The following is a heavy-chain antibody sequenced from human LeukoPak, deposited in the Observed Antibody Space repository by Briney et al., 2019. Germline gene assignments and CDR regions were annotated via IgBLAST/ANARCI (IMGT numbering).Heavy chain of an antibody. V-gene: IGHV3-30*04. CDR2: ISFDGSKK. D-gene: IGHD3-16*01. J-gene: IGHJ4*02. CDR3: VRSRATSGGYYFAY. CDR1: GFTFSNYA. Sequence: GGSLRLSCAASGFTFSNYAMHWVRQAPGKGLEWVAVISFDGSKKYYADSVKGQFTISRGNSKSTLYLQMNSLRAEDTALYYCVRSRATSGGYYFAYWGQGALVTVSS.